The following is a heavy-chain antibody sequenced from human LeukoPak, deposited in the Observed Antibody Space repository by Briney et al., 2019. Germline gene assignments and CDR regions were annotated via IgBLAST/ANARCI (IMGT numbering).Heavy chain of an antibody. CDR1: GGSISSGGYY. CDR2: IYYSGST. Sequence: SGTLSLTCTVSGGSISSGGYYWSWIRQHPGKGLEWIGYIYYSGSTYYNPSLKSRVTISVDTSKNQFSLKLSSVTAADTAVYYCARVSGPVLLWFGGHYGMDVWGQGTTVTVSS. D-gene: IGHD3-10*01. J-gene: IGHJ6*02. V-gene: IGHV4-31*03. CDR3: ARVSGPVLLWFGGHYGMDV.